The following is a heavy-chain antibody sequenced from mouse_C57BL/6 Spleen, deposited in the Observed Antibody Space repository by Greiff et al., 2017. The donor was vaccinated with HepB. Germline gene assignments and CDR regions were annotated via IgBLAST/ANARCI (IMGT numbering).Heavy chain of an antibody. CDR2: IYPGSGST. Sequence: QVQLQQPGAELVKPGASVKMSCKASGYTFTSYWITWVKQRPGQGLEWIGDIYPGSGSTNYNEKFKSKATLTVDTSSSTAYMQLSSLTSEDSAVYYCAVYYYGSDYFDYWGQGTTLTVSS. CDR1: GYTFTSYW. CDR3: AVYYYGSDYFDY. V-gene: IGHV1-55*01. J-gene: IGHJ2*01. D-gene: IGHD1-1*01.